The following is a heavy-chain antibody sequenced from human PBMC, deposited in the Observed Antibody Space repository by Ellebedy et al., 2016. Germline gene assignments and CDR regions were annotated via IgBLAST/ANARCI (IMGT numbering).Heavy chain of an antibody. D-gene: IGHD1-26*01. J-gene: IGHJ4*02. Sequence: SETLSLTXAVYGGSFSGYYWSWIRQPPGKGLEWIGEINHSGSTNYNPSLKSRVTISVDTSKNQFSLKLSSVTAADTAVYYCARGGGSYFYYFDYWGQGTLVTVSS. CDR2: INHSGST. CDR3: ARGGGSYFYYFDY. V-gene: IGHV4-34*01. CDR1: GGSFSGYY.